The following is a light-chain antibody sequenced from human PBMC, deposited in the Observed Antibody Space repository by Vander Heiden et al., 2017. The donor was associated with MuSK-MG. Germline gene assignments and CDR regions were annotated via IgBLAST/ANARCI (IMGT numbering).Light chain of an antibody. CDR2: DAS. Sequence: DIQMTQSPSSLSASVGDRVTITCQASQDISNYLNWYQQKPGKAPKLLIYDASNLETGVQSRFSGTGAATDFTFTIRRLQPEDIATNYCQQECNLAPGISFGQGTRLEIK. CDR3: QQECNLAPGIS. V-gene: IGKV1-33*01. J-gene: IGKJ5*01. CDR1: QDISNY.